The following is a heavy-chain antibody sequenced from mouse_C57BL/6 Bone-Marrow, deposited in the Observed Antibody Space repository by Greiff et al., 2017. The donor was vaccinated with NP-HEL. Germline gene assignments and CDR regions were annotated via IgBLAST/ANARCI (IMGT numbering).Heavy chain of an antibody. Sequence: EVKVVESGGGLVQPGGSLSLSCAASGFTFTDYYMSWVRQPPGKALEWLGFIRNKANGYTTEYSASVKGRFTISRDNSQSILYLQMNALRAEDSATYYCARDGGTTGFDYWGQGTTLTVSS. CDR1: GFTFTDYY. CDR2: IRNKANGYTT. V-gene: IGHV7-3*01. J-gene: IGHJ2*01. CDR3: ARDGGTTGFDY. D-gene: IGHD1-1*01.